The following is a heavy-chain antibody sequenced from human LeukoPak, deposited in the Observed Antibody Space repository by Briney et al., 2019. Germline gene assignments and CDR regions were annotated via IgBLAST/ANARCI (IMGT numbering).Heavy chain of an antibody. CDR3: ARGSYSNFAVGYYGMDV. V-gene: IGHV3-48*03. Sequence: PGGSLRLSCAASGFTFSSYEMNWVRQAPGKGLEWVSYISSSGSTIYYADSVKGRFTISRDNAKNSLYLQMNSLRAEDTAVYYCARGSYSNFAVGYYGMDVWGQGTTVTVSS. CDR1: GFTFSSYE. J-gene: IGHJ6*01. CDR2: ISSSGSTI. D-gene: IGHD4-11*01.